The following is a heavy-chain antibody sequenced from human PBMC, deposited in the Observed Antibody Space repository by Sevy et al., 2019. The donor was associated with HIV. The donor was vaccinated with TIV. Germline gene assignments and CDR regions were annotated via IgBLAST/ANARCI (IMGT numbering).Heavy chain of an antibody. CDR1: GYTFTSYG. D-gene: IGHD3-22*01. V-gene: IGHV1-18*01. CDR2: ISAYNGNT. Sequence: ASVKVSCKASGYTFTSYGISWVRQAPGQGLEWMGWISAYNGNTNYAQKLQDRVTMTTDTSTSTAYMELRSLRSDDTAVYYCARELPHYYDSSGYYYGMDVWGQGTTVTVSS. J-gene: IGHJ6*02. CDR3: ARELPHYYDSSGYYYGMDV.